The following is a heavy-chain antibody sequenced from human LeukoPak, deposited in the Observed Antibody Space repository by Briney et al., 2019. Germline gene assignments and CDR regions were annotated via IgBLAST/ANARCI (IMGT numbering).Heavy chain of an antibody. Sequence: GGSLKLSCAASGFTFSSYAMSWVRQAPGNGLEWVSGISTSGGSTSYADSVKGRFTISRDNPRNTLYMQMNSLRAEDTAVYYCAIMHPYYDGSGYWVQWGQGTLVTVSS. J-gene: IGHJ4*02. D-gene: IGHD3-22*01. CDR3: AIMHPYYDGSGYWVQ. CDR2: ISTSGGST. CDR1: GFTFSSYA. V-gene: IGHV3-23*01.